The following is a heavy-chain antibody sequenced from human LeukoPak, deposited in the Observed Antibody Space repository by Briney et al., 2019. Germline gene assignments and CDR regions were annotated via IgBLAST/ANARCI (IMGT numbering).Heavy chain of an antibody. V-gene: IGHV3-23*01. D-gene: IGHD2-2*01. J-gene: IGHJ6*03. CDR2: ISVTGGST. CDR1: GFTFSNYV. Sequence: GGSLRLSCAASGFTFSNYVMNWVRQAPGKGLEWVSGISVTGGSTYSAESVKGRFTISRDNYKNTLYLHMNSLRTEDTAVFYCARGSSSLYHYMDVWGRGTAVTVS. CDR3: ARGSSSLYHYMDV.